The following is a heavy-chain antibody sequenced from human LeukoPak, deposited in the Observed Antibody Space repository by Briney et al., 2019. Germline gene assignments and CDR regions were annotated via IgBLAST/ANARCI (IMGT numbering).Heavy chain of an antibody. Sequence: SETLSLTCTVSGGSISSTNYLWGWIRQPPGKGLEWIGSISYTVTTYYNPSLKSRVTISVDTSKNQFSLKLSSVTAADTAVYYCARAIGPQNWFDPWGQGTLVTVSS. CDR3: ARAIGPQNWFDP. CDR2: ISYTVTT. V-gene: IGHV4-39*07. CDR1: GGSISSTNYL. J-gene: IGHJ5*02.